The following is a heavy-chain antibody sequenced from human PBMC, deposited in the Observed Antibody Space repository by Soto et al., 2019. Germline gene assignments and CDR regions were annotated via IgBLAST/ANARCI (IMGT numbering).Heavy chain of an antibody. Sequence: SETLSLTCTVSGGSISSGDYYWSWIRQPPGKGLEWIGYIYYSGSTYYNPSLKSRVTISVDTSKNQFSLKLSSVTAADTAVYYCARANDYYDSSGYLNFDYWGQGTLVTVAS. D-gene: IGHD3-22*01. V-gene: IGHV4-30-4*01. CDR3: ARANDYYDSSGYLNFDY. CDR1: GGSISSGDYY. J-gene: IGHJ4*02. CDR2: IYYSGST.